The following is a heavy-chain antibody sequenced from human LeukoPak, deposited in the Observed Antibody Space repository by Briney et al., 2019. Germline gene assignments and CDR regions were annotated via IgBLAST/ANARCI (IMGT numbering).Heavy chain of an antibody. CDR3: AREGPHYYDSSGYWDY. D-gene: IGHD3-22*01. Sequence: GGSLRLSCAASGFTFSSYAMHWVRQAPGKGLEWVAVISYDGGNKYYADSVKGRFTISRDNSKNTLYLQMNSLRAEDTAVYYCAREGPHYYDSSGYWDYWGQGTLVTVSS. CDR2: ISYDGGNK. J-gene: IGHJ4*02. V-gene: IGHV3-30-3*01. CDR1: GFTFSSYA.